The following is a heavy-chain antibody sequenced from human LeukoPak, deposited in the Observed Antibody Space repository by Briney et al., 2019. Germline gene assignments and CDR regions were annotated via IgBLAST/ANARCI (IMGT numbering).Heavy chain of an antibody. CDR2: ITAYNGNR. CDR1: GYTFSNYG. Sequence: ASVKVSCRTSGYTFSNYGISWVRQAPGQGLEWMGWITAYNGNRLYAQRFQGRITLTTDTSTSTSYMELRSLEYDDTAIYYCARDNDKVVDHWGQGTLVTVSS. CDR3: ARDNDKVVDH. D-gene: IGHD1-1*01. V-gene: IGHV1-18*01. J-gene: IGHJ4*01.